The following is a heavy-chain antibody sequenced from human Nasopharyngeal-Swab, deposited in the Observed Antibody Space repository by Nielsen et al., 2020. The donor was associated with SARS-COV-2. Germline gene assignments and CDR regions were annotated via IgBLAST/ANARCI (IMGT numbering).Heavy chain of an antibody. D-gene: IGHD6-13*01. CDR1: GFTFSSYA. CDR2: IKSETDGATT. Sequence: GGSLRLSCAASGFTFSSYAMSWVRQAPGKGLEWVGRIKSETDGATTDYAAPVKGRFTISRDDSENTLYLQMNSLKTEDTAVYYCATGVAAGPVDYWGQGTLVTVSS. CDR3: ATGVAAGPVDY. V-gene: IGHV3-15*01. J-gene: IGHJ4*02.